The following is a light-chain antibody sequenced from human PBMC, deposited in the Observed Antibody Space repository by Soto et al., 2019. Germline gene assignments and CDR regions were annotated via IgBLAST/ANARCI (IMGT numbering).Light chain of an antibody. J-gene: IGLJ2*01. CDR1: SGHSSNA. CDR2: LNSDGSH. CDR3: QTWGTGIVV. V-gene: IGLV4-69*01. Sequence: QPVLTQSPSASASLGASVKLTCTLSSGHSSNALAWHQQQPEKGPRYLMKLNSDGSHSKGDGIPDRFSGSSSGAERYLTIASLRSEDAADYHCQTWGTGIVVFGGGTKLTVL.